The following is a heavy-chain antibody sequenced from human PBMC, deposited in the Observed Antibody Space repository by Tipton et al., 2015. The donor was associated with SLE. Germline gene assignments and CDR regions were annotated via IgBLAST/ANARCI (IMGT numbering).Heavy chain of an antibody. CDR1: GGSISSGSYY. J-gene: IGHJ5*02. V-gene: IGHV4-61*02. CDR2: IYTSGST. CDR3: AREASYCGGDCYPSWFDP. D-gene: IGHD2-21*01. Sequence: GLVKPSQTLSLTCTVSGGSISSGSYYWSWIRQPAGKGLEWIGRIYTSGSTNYSPSLKSRVTISVDTSKNQFSLNLSSVTAADTAVYYCAREASYCGGDCYPSWFDPWGQGTLVTVSS.